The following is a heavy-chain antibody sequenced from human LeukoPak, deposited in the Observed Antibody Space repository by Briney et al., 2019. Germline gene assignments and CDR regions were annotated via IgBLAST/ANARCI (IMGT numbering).Heavy chain of an antibody. Sequence: SETLSLTCTVSGGSISSYHWSWIRQPPGKGLEWSGYIYYSGSTNYNPSLKSRVTISVDTSKNQFSLKLSSVTAADTAVYYCARAGSDYDFWSGYPSNGMDLWGQGTTVTVSS. CDR1: GGSISSYH. D-gene: IGHD3-3*01. CDR2: IYYSGST. V-gene: IGHV4-59*01. J-gene: IGHJ6*02. CDR3: ARAGSDYDFWSGYPSNGMDL.